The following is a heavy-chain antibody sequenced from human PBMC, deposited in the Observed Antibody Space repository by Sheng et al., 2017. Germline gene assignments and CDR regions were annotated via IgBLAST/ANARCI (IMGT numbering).Heavy chain of an antibody. V-gene: IGHV3-23*01. D-gene: IGHD5-18*01. Sequence: EVQVLESGGGLVQPGGSLRLSCTASGFTFSSYAMSWVRQAPGKGLEWVSTIIGSGDSTYYADSVKGRFTISRDNAKNSLFLQLSSLRVEDTATYYCARSGYSSSHAFDLWGQGTLVTVSS. CDR2: IIGSGDST. J-gene: IGHJ3*01. CDR1: GFTFSSYA. CDR3: ARSGYSSSHAFDL.